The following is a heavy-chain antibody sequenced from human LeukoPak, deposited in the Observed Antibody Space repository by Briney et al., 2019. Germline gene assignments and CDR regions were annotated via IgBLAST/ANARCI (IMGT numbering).Heavy chain of an antibody. V-gene: IGHV4-61*02. J-gene: IGHJ5*02. CDR2: IHSSGST. CDR3: ARAPLYGGHADWFDP. CDR1: GDSISSGTYY. Sequence: SQTLSLTCTVSGDSISSGTYYWSWIRQPAGKGLEWIGRIHSSGSTNYNPSLKSRVTISVDTSKNQFSLNLSSVTAADTAVYYCARAPLYGGHADWFDPWGQGTLVTVSS. D-gene: IGHD4-23*01.